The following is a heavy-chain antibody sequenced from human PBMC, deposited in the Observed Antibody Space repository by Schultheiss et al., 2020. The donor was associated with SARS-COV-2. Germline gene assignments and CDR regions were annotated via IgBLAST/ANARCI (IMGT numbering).Heavy chain of an antibody. V-gene: IGHV3-30-3*01. Sequence: GESLKISCAASGFTFSSFAMHWVRQAPGKGLEWVAVISYDGSNKYYADSVKGRFTISRDNSKNTLYLQMNSLRAEDTAVYYCASRLCSSTSCQNYYYYGMDVWGQGTTVTVSS. J-gene: IGHJ6*02. D-gene: IGHD2-2*01. CDR1: GFTFSSFA. CDR2: ISYDGSNK. CDR3: ASRLCSSTSCQNYYYYGMDV.